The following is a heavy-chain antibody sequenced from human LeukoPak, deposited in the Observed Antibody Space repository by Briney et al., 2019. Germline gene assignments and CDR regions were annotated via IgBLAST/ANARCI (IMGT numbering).Heavy chain of an antibody. D-gene: IGHD3-22*01. J-gene: IGHJ6*02. CDR1: GGSLSGYY. Sequence: SETLSLTCAVYGGSLSGYYWSWIRQPPGKGLEWIGEINHSGSTNYNPSLKSRVTISVDTSKNQFSLKLSSVTAADTAVYYCARAPIITMIVVAAYYYYGMDVWGQGTTVTVSS. V-gene: IGHV4-34*01. CDR2: INHSGST. CDR3: ARAPIITMIVVAAYYYYGMDV.